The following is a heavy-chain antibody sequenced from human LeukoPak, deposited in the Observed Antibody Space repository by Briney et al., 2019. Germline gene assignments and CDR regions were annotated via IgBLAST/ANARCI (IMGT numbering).Heavy chain of an antibody. CDR3: AREKYYYDSSGYYHSWYFDL. J-gene: IGHJ2*01. CDR2: ISYDGSNK. Sequence: QPGRSLRLSCAASGFTFSSYGMHWVRQAPGKGLEWVAVISYDGSNKYYADSVKGRFTISRDNAKNSLYLQMNSLRAEDTALYYCAREKYYYDSSGYYHSWYFDLWGRGTLITVSS. CDR1: GFTFSSYG. V-gene: IGHV3-30*03. D-gene: IGHD3-22*01.